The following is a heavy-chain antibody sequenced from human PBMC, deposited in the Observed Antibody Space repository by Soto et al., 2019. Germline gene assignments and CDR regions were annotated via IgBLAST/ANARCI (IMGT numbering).Heavy chain of an antibody. V-gene: IGHV4-39*01. D-gene: IGHD1-26*01. Sequence: SETLSLTCTVSGGSISSSSYYWGWIRQPPGKGLEWIGSIYYSGSTYYNPSLKSRVTISVDTSKNQFYLKLSSVTAADTAVYYCARMKELPPGYYYGMDVWGQGTTVTFSS. CDR2: IYYSGST. CDR1: GGSISSSSYY. CDR3: ARMKELPPGYYYGMDV. J-gene: IGHJ6*02.